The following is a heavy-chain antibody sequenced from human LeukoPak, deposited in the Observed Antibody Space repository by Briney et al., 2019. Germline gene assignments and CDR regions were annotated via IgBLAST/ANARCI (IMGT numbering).Heavy chain of an antibody. V-gene: IGHV4-4*07. J-gene: IGHJ4*02. Sequence: SETLSLTCTVSGGSLITYYWNWIRQPAGKGLEWIGRVYTNGGTNYNPSLKSRLTVSVDTSKNQFSLSLSSVTAADTAVYFCASGSDSIGYSGGGILDYWGQGILVTVSS. CDR3: ASGSDSIGYSGGGILDY. CDR1: GGSLITYY. CDR2: VYTNGGT. D-gene: IGHD6-19*01.